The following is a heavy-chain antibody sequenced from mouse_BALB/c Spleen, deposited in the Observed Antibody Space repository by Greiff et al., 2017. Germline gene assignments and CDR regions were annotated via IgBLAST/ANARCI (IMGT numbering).Heavy chain of an antibody. V-gene: IGHV2-9*02. D-gene: IGHD2-2*01. CDR2: IWAGGST. CDR1: GFSLTSYG. CDR3: ARDRGLRRGSHAMDY. J-gene: IGHJ4*01. Sequence: VQLVESGPGLVAPSQSLSITCTVSGFSLTSYGVHWVRQPPGKGLEWLGVIWAGGSTNYNSALMSRLCISKDNTKSQVFLKMNSLLTDDTAMYYCARDRGLRRGSHAMDYWGQGTSVTVSS.